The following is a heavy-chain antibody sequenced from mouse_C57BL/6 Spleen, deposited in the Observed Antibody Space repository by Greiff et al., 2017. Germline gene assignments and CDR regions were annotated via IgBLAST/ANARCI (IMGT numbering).Heavy chain of an antibody. CDR2: IWRDGST. CDR3: ARGLRRGYFDV. V-gene: IGHV2-6*03. CDR1: GFSLTSYG. D-gene: IGHD2-12*01. J-gene: IGHJ1*03. Sequence: QVQLKESGPGLVAPSQSLSITCTVSGFSLTSYGVHWVRQPPGKGLEWLVVIWRDGSTTYNTALNSSLSISKDNSKSQVFLKMNSVQTDDKARDYCARGLRRGYFDVWGTGTTVTVSS.